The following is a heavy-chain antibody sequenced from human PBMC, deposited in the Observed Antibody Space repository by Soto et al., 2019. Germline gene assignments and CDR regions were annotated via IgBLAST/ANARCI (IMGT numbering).Heavy chain of an antibody. V-gene: IGHV1-8*01. CDR2: MNPNSGNT. J-gene: IGHJ6*02. CDR3: ARRGYSSGWCYYLYDGMDV. D-gene: IGHD6-13*01. CDR1: GYTFTSYD. Sequence: QVQLVQSGAEVKKPGASVKVSCKASGYTFTSYDINWVRQATGQGLEWMGWMNPNSGNTGYAQKFQGRVTMTRNTTISTDYMEQTSLRSEDTAVYYCARRGYSSGWCYYLYDGMDVWGPGTTVTVSS.